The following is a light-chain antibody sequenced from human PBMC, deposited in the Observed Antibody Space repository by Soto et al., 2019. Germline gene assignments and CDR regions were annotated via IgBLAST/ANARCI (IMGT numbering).Light chain of an antibody. J-gene: IGKJ1*01. CDR2: GAS. V-gene: IGKV3-15*01. CDR3: QQYNNWWT. CDR1: QSVDSN. Sequence: EILMTQSPATLSVSPGERATLSCRASQSVDSNLAWYQQKPSQAPRLLIYGASTRATGISARFSGSGSGTEFTLTISSLQSEDFGVYYCQQYNNWWTFGQGTKV.